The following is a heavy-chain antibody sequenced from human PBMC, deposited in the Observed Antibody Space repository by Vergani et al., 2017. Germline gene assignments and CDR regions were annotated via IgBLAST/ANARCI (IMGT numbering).Heavy chain of an antibody. CDR2: IRSKAYGQAT. CDR1: GFTFGYYA. Sequence: EVQLLESGGGLAQPGGSLRLSCAASGFTFGYYAMDWFRQAPGQGLEWVGGIRSKAYGQATIYAASVKGRFTISRDDSKSIAYLQMNNLQTEDTAMYYCVRDQVTMLRGSDALDIWGQGTMVTVSS. J-gene: IGHJ3*02. CDR3: VRDQVTMLRGSDALDI. D-gene: IGHD3-10*01. V-gene: IGHV3-49*03.